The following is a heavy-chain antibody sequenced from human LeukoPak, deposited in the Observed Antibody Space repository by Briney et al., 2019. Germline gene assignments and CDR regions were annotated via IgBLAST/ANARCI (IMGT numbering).Heavy chain of an antibody. CDR3: ARHYHDSSGSYYFYYFDY. D-gene: IGHD3-22*01. Sequence: PGGSLRLSCAASGFTFTNYAVHWVRQAPGKGLEWLALISYDGNNKYYADSVKGRFTVSRGISKDTLYLQMNSLRADDTAVYYCARHYHDSSGSYYFYYFDYWGQGTLVTVSS. V-gene: IGHV3-30-3*01. CDR1: GFTFTNYA. CDR2: ISYDGNNK. J-gene: IGHJ4*02.